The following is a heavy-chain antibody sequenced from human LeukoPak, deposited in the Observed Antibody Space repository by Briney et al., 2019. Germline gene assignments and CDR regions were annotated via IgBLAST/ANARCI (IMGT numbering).Heavy chain of an antibody. Sequence: SETLSLTCSVSGVSVGSAGYYWTWIRQPPGKGLEWIGYMYYSGNSNYNPFLKSRVTMSLDPSKNRFSLKLSSVTVADTAVYYCARGQPKGGSYRYYFPYGGRGPLVTVSS. J-gene: IGHJ4*02. CDR3: ARGQPKGGSYRYYFPY. V-gene: IGHV4-61*08. D-gene: IGHD1-26*01. CDR1: GVSVGSAGYY. CDR2: MYYSGNS.